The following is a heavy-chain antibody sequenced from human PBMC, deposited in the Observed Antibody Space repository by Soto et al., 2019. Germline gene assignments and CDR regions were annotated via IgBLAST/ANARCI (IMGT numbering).Heavy chain of an antibody. CDR1: GFTFSTYG. V-gene: IGHV3-30*18. J-gene: IGHJ4*02. CDR3: AKDVSVAAADYYFDY. Sequence: GGSLRLSCGASGFTFSTYGMHWVRQAPGKGLEWVAVISGGGSNKYYADSVKGRFIISRDNSKNTLYLQMNSLGAEDTAVYYCAKDVSVAAADYYFDYWGQGTLVTVSS. CDR2: ISGGGSNK. D-gene: IGHD6-13*01.